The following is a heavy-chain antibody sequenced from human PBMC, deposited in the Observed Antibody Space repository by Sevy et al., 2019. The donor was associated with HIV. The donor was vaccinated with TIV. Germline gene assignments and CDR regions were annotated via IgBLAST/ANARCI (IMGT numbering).Heavy chain of an antibody. CDR3: ARLGGVADQGMDV. J-gene: IGHJ6*02. V-gene: IGHV3-21*01. CDR1: GFTFSSYT. CDR2: ISSSSSYI. D-gene: IGHD2-15*01. Sequence: GGSLRLSCAASGFTFSSYTMNWVRQAPGKGLEWVSSISSSSSYIYHADSVKGRFTISRDNAKNSLYLQMNSLRAEDTAVYYCARLGGVADQGMDVWGQGTTVTVSS.